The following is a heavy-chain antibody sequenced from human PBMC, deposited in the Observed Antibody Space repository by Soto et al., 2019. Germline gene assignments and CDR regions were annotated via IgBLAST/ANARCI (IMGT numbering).Heavy chain of an antibody. V-gene: IGHV1-3*01. D-gene: IGHD6-25*01. CDR1: GYTFTSYA. Sequence: EASVKVSCKASGYTFTSYAMHWVRQAPGQRLEWMGWINAGNGNTKYSQKFQGRVTITRDTSASTAYMELSSLRSEDTAVYYCARDSPSSGSDYWGQGTLVTVSS. J-gene: IGHJ4*02. CDR3: ARDSPSSGSDY. CDR2: INAGNGNT.